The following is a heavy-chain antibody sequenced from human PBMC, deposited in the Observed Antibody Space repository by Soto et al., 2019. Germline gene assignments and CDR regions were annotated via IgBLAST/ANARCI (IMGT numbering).Heavy chain of an antibody. D-gene: IGHD5-12*01. Sequence: PSETLSLTCTVSGGSISSYYWSWIRQPPGKGLEWIGYIYYSGSTNYNPSLKSRVTISVDTSKNQFSLKLSSVTAADTAVYYCARPLYGYIDDAFDIWGQGTMVTVS. CDR3: ARPLYGYIDDAFDI. V-gene: IGHV4-59*01. CDR2: IYYSGST. CDR1: GGSISSYY. J-gene: IGHJ3*02.